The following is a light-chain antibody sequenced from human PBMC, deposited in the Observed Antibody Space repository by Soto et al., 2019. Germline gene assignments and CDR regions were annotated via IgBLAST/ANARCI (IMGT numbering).Light chain of an antibody. CDR3: QQCYSSPRT. J-gene: IGKJ1*01. Sequence: DIQMTQSPSTLSASVGDRVTITCRASQSISTYLNWYQQKVGRAPTLLIYAASSLQSGGPSRFSGGGSGTDFTLTISSLQPEDFAMYFRQQCYSSPRTFGQGTKV. CDR2: AAS. CDR1: QSISTY. V-gene: IGKV1-39*01.